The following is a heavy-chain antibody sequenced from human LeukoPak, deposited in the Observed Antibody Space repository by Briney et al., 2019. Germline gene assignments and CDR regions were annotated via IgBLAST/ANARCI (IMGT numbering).Heavy chain of an antibody. Sequence: GGSLRLSCAASGFTFSSYGMHWVRQAPGKGLEWVAVISYDGSNKYYADSVKGRFTISRDNSKNTLYLQMNSLRAEDTAVYYCAKDRAYYYDSSGYSDFDYWGQGTLVTVSS. D-gene: IGHD3-22*01. CDR3: AKDRAYYYDSSGYSDFDY. CDR2: ISYDGSNK. J-gene: IGHJ4*02. CDR1: GFTFSSYG. V-gene: IGHV3-30*18.